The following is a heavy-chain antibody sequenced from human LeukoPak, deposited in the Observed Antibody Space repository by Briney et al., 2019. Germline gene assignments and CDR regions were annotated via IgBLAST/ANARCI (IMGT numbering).Heavy chain of an antibody. CDR1: GYTFTGYY. J-gene: IGHJ5*02. CDR3: ARVNKESALWFGELLYWFDP. V-gene: IGHV1-2*02. Sequence: GASVKVSCKASGYTFTGYYMHWVRQAPGQGLEWMGWINPNSGGTNYAQKFQGRVTMTRNTSISTAYMELSSLRSEDTAVYYCARVNKESALWFGELLYWFDPWGQGTLVTVSS. CDR2: INPNSGGT. D-gene: IGHD3-10*01.